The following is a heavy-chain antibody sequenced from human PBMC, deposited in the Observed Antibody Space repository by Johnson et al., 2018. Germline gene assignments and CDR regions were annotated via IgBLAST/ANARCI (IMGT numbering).Heavy chain of an antibody. CDR1: GFTFSTYA. CDR2: VSGSCDGT. CDR3: AKARIEVAVAPHYYYPGMDV. Sequence: VQLVQSGGGLVQPGESLRLSCAASGFTFSTYAMSWVRQTPGKGLEWVSAVSGSCDGTYYADSVKGRFTISRDNSKNTLYLQMNSLGAEDTAVFYCAKARIEVAVAPHYYYPGMDVWGQGRKVTVSS. D-gene: IGHD6-19*01. J-gene: IGHJ6*02. V-gene: IGHV3-23*04.